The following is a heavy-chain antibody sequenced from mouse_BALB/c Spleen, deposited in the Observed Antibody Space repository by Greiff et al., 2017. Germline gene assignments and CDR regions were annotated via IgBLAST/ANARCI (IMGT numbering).Heavy chain of an antibody. V-gene: IGHV5-12-1*01. J-gene: IGHJ2*01. CDR3: ARQGYYDYVFFDY. Sequence: EVQLMESGGGLVKPGGSLKLSCAASGFAFSSYDMSWVRQTPEKRLEWVAYISSGGGSTYYPDTVKGRFTISRDNAKNTLYLQMSSLKSEDTAMYYCARQGYYDYVFFDYWGQGTTLTVSS. D-gene: IGHD2-4*01. CDR1: GFAFSSYD. CDR2: ISSGGGST.